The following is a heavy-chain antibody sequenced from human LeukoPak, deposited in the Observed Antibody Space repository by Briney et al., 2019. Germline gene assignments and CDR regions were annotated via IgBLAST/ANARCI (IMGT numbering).Heavy chain of an antibody. V-gene: IGHV3-23*01. CDR2: ISDSGGGT. CDR3: AKSREVAATNRPLDY. J-gene: IGHJ4*02. D-gene: IGHD2-15*01. Sequence: PGGSLRLSCAASGFTFSSYAMSWVRQAPGKGLEWVSAISDSGGGTYYADSVKGRFTISRDNSRNTLYLQMNSLRAEDTAVYYCAKSREVAATNRPLDYWGQGTLVTVSS. CDR1: GFTFSSYA.